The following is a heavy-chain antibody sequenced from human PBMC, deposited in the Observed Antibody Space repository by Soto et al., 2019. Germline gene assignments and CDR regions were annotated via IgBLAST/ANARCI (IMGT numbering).Heavy chain of an antibody. D-gene: IGHD3-9*01. V-gene: IGHV4-30-4*01. J-gene: IGHJ4*02. CDR3: ASIHYDILTGYLYFDY. Sequence: TSETLSLTCTVSGGSISSGDYYWSWIRQPPGKGLEWIGYIYYSGSTYYNPSLKSRVTISVDTSKNQFSLKLSSVTAADTAVYYCASIHYDILTGYLYFDYWGQGTLVTVSS. CDR2: IYYSGST. CDR1: GGSISSGDYY.